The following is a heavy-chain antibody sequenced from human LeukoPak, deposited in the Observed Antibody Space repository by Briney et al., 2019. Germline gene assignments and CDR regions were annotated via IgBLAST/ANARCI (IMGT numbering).Heavy chain of an antibody. CDR1: GGSISSYY. V-gene: IGHV4-59*12. CDR3: ARETGDWYYFDY. CDR2: IYYSGST. D-gene: IGHD7-27*01. J-gene: IGHJ4*02. Sequence: SSETLSLTCTVSGGSISSYYWSWIRQPPGKGLEWIGYIYYSGSTNYNPSLKSRVTISVDTSKNQFSLKLSSVTAADTAVYYCARETGDWYYFDYWGQGTLVTVSS.